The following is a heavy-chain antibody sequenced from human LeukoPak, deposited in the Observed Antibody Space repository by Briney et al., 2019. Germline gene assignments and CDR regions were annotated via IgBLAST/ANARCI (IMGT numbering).Heavy chain of an antibody. D-gene: IGHD2-15*01. CDR2: MNADSGST. Sequence: GASVEVSCKASGYTFTSYDINWVRQATGQGLEWMGWMNADSGSTAFAQKFQGRVTMTRNTTTSTAYMELSSVRPDDTAVYYCASAAHYSYYYGMDVWGQGTTVTVSS. V-gene: IGHV1-8*01. J-gene: IGHJ6*02. CDR3: ASAAHYSYYYGMDV. CDR1: GYTFTSYD.